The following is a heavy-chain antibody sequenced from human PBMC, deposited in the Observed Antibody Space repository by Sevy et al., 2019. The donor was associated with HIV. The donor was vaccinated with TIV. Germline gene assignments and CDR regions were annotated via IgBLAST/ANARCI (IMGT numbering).Heavy chain of an antibody. CDR3: AREGSIAAAGYGMDV. Sequence: ASVKVSCKASGYTFTSYGISWVRQAPGQGLEWMGWISAYNGNTNYAQKLQGRVTMTTDTSTSTAYMELRSLRSGDTAVYYCAREGSIAAAGYGMDVWGQGTTVTVSS. CDR1: GYTFTSYG. D-gene: IGHD6-13*01. J-gene: IGHJ6*02. V-gene: IGHV1-18*01. CDR2: ISAYNGNT.